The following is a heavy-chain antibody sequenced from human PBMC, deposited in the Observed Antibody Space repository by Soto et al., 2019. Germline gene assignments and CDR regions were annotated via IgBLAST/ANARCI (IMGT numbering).Heavy chain of an antibody. CDR2: IYHTGST. CDR3: ARATGTLRSRNCDY. Sequence: PLSLSCSVSGGTISTAVDYWTLIRQPPGKGLEWIGSIYHTGSTYYSKSLRSRLTMSVDTSKSQFSLRLSSVTAADTAVYYCARATGTLRSRNCDYWGQGSLVTVSS. CDR1: GGTISTAVDY. V-gene: IGHV4-31*03. D-gene: IGHD1-1*01. J-gene: IGHJ4*02.